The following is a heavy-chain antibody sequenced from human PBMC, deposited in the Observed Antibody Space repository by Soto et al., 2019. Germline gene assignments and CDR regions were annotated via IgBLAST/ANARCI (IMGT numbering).Heavy chain of an antibody. CDR3: ARQPTTGDTDLWFDP. D-gene: IGHD2-21*01. CDR1: GGSISTSRSY. J-gene: IGHJ5*02. V-gene: IGHV4-39*01. CDR2: IFYSGST. Sequence: PSETLSLTCNVSGGSISTSRSYWAWIRQPPGKGLEWLANIFYSGSTYYNPSLASRVTVSVDTSKYEFSLKLRSVTAADTSFYYCARQPTTGDTDLWFDPWGQGTLVTVSS.